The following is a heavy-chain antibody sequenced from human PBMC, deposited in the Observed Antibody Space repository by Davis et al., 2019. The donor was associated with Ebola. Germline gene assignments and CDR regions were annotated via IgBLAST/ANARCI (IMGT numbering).Heavy chain of an antibody. CDR1: GFTFSSYG. D-gene: IGHD5-18*01. CDR2: IWYNGSNK. V-gene: IGHV3-30*02. J-gene: IGHJ6*02. Sequence: GESLKISCAASGFTFSSYGMHWVRQAPGKGLEWVAVIWYNGSNKYYADSVKGRFTISRDNSKNTLYLQMNSLRAEDTGVYYCAKDGGRGYSYVEKRYYYGMGVWGQGTTVTVSS. CDR3: AKDGGRGYSYVEKRYYYGMGV.